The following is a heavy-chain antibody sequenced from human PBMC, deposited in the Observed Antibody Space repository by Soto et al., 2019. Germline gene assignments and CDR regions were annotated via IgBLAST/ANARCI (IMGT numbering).Heavy chain of an antibody. V-gene: IGHV3-74*01. CDR3: ARDGGCRDGYTVGCNWFDP. Sequence: GGSLRLSCAASGFTFSSYWMHWVRQAPGMGLVWVSRINSDGSTTTYADSVKGRFTISRDNAKNTLYLQMNSLRAEDTAVFYCARDGGCRDGYTVGCNWFDPWGQGTLVTVST. CDR2: INSDGSTT. CDR1: GFTFSSYW. J-gene: IGHJ5*02. D-gene: IGHD5-12*01.